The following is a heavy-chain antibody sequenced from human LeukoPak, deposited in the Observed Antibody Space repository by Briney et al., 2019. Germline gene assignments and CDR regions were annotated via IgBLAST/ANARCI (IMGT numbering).Heavy chain of an antibody. CDR1: GFTFSSYA. J-gene: IGHJ4*02. D-gene: IGHD6-13*01. Sequence: PGGSLRLSCAASGFTFSSYAMHWVRQAPGKGLEWVAVISYDGSNKYYADSVKGRFTISRDNSKNTLYLQMNSLRAEDTAVYYCARPPNIAAAGQDWGQGTLVTVSS. CDR2: ISYDGSNK. V-gene: IGHV3-30-3*01. CDR3: ARPPNIAAAGQD.